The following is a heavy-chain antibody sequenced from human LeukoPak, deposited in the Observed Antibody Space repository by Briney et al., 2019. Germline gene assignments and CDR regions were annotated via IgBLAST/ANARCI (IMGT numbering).Heavy chain of an antibody. CDR1: GYTFTGYY. D-gene: IGHD3-22*01. CDR2: INPNSGGT. J-gene: IGHJ1*01. CDR3: ARDLVGYYYDSSGYRN. V-gene: IGHV1-2*02. Sequence: ASVKVSCKASGYTFTGYYMHWVRQAPGQGLEWMGWINPNSGGTNYAQKFQGRVTMTRDTSISTAYMELSSLRSEDTAVYYCARDLVGYYYDSSGYRNWGQGTLVTVSS.